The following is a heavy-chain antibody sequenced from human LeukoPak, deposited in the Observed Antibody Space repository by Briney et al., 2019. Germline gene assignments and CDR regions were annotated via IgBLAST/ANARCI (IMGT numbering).Heavy chain of an antibody. CDR2: ISTSGSET. V-gene: IGHV3-23*01. Sequence: GGSLRLSCAASGFTFSNSGMSWVRQAPGKGQEWVSAISTSGSETHYADSVKGRFTIARDNSKTTLYLQMNSLRAEDTAVYYCAKEDFSDYYFYYMDVWGKGTTVTISS. CDR1: GFTFSNSG. CDR3: AKEDFSDYYFYYMDV. D-gene: IGHD2/OR15-2a*01. J-gene: IGHJ6*03.